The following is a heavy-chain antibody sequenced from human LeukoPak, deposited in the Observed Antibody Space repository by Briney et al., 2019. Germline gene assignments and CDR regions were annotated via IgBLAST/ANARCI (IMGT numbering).Heavy chain of an antibody. D-gene: IGHD3-22*01. CDR3: ASSYDSSGYSIDY. V-gene: IGHV3-9*01. CDR1: GFTFDDYA. J-gene: IGHJ4*02. Sequence: PGRSLRLSCAASGFTFDDYAMHWVRQAPGKGLEWVSGISWNSGSTYYADSVKGRFTISRDNSKNTLYLQMNSLRAEDTAVYYCASSYDSSGYSIDYWGQGTLVTVSS. CDR2: ISWNSGST.